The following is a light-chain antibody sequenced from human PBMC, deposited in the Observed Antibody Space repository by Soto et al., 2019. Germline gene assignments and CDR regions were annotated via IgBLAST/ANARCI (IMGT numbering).Light chain of an antibody. CDR1: SSNIGALYD. V-gene: IGLV1-40*01. J-gene: IGLJ2*01. Sequence: QAVVTQPPSLSGAPGQRVTISCTGSSSNIGALYDVNWYQQLPGTAPKLLIYDNNNRPSGVPDRFSGSKSGTSASLAITGLQAQDEADYYCQSYDNSLSGQVVFGGGTQLTVL. CDR3: QSYDNSLSGQVV. CDR2: DNN.